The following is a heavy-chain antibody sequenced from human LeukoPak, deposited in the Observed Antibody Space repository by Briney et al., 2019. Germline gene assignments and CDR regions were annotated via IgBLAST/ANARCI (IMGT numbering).Heavy chain of an antibody. CDR2: INHSGST. J-gene: IGHJ6*02. CDR3: AREPAWFGESVHYGMDV. Sequence: PSETLSLTCAVYGGSFSGYYWSWIRQPPGKGLEWIGEINHSGSTNYNPSLKSRVTISVDTSKNQFSLKLSSVTAADTAVYYCAREPAWFGESVHYGMDVWGQGTTVTVSS. CDR1: GGSFSGYY. V-gene: IGHV4-34*01. D-gene: IGHD3-10*01.